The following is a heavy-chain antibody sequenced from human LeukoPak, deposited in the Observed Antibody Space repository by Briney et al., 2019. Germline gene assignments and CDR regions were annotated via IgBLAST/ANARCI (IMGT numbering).Heavy chain of an antibody. CDR2: IYYWWST. CDR1: VGSISIYY. V-gene: IGHV4-59*08. Sequence: SETLSLTCTVSVGSISIYYWIWIRQPRGRGLVGFGYIYYWWSTNYHPSLESRVTMSVDTSKNQFSLKLSSVTAADTAVYYCARPGWGSGRYAFDIRGQGTIVTVSS. J-gene: IGHJ3*02. CDR3: ARPGWGSGRYAFDI. D-gene: IGHD3-10*01.